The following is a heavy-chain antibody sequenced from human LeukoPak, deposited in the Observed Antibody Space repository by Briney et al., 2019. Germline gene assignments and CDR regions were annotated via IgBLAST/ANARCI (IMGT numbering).Heavy chain of an antibody. J-gene: IGHJ4*02. D-gene: IGHD6-6*01. CDR3: ARDEGQLAGYYFDY. V-gene: IGHV4-4*07. CDR2: IRTSGGT. CDR1: GGSISSYY. Sequence: SETLPLTCTVSGGSISSYYWSWIRQPAGKGLEWIGRIRTSGGTNYNPSLKSRVTMSVDTSKNQFSLKLTSMTAADTAVYYCARDEGQLAGYYFDYWGQGTLVTVSS.